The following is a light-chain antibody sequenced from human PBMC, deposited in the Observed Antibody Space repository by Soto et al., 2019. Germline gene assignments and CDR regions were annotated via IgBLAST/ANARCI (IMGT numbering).Light chain of an antibody. V-gene: IGKV1-16*02. CDR1: PGISNY. Sequence: DIQMTQSPSSLSASVGDRVTITCRASPGISNYLAWVQQKPGKAPKSLIYAASSLQSGVPPKFSGSGSGTDFTLTISSLQAEDCATYYCQQYNSYPPFACGGGTRVEIK. CDR3: QQYNSYPPFA. J-gene: IGKJ4*01. CDR2: AAS.